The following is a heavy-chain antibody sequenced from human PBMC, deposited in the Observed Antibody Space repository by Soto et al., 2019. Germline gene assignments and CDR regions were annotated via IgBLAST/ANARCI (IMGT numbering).Heavy chain of an antibody. J-gene: IGHJ6*02. Sequence: QVQLQESGPGLVKPSETLSLTCSVSDDSISDYYWSWIRQPPGRGLEWIGYIYYSGTPTYNPSLQSRVTFSVDTSQIQFSLKLTSVTAADTAVYYCARDKPILETAGGYYGMDVWGQGTTVTDSS. CDR2: IYYSGTP. V-gene: IGHV4-59*01. D-gene: IGHD1-1*01. CDR1: DDSISDYY. CDR3: ARDKPILETAGGYYGMDV.